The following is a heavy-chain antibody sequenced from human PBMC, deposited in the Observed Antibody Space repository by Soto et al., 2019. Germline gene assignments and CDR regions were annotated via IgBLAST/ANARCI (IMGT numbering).Heavy chain of an antibody. Sequence: QVQLQESGPGLVKPSQTLSLTCSVSGGSISSGGYYWSWIRQHPEKGLEWIGYIYYSGSTNYNPSLKSRMIISVDTSSNRFSLDLRSVTAADTAIYYCARHSASWQWFDYWGQGTLVTVSS. CDR1: GGSISSGGYY. CDR2: IYYSGST. CDR3: ARHSASWQWFDY. J-gene: IGHJ5*01. V-gene: IGHV4-31*03. D-gene: IGHD1-26*01.